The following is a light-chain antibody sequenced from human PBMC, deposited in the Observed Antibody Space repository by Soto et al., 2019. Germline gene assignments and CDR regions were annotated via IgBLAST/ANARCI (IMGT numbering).Light chain of an antibody. CDR1: PDNKNY. CDR2: AAS. CDR3: QQGFSLPWT. Sequence: DMDLTRSPSSGSAWALYEWRWAGLSSPDNKNYLNWYQGKPGTPPRLLIYAASNWQSGVPARFSASGSGTDFALNINSLQADDVGIYYCQQGFSLPWTFGQGTKVDIK. J-gene: IGKJ1*01. V-gene: IGKV1-39*01.